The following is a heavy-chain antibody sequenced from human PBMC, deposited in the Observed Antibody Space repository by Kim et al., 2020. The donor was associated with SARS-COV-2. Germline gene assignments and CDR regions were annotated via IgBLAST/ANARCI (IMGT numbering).Heavy chain of an antibody. CDR2: IKQDGSEK. CDR3: ARDGRRGLLWFGETAASYYGMDV. V-gene: IGHV3-7*01. J-gene: IGHJ6*02. D-gene: IGHD3-10*01. Sequence: GGSLRLSCAASGFTFSSYWMSWVRQAPGKGLEWVANIKQDGSEKYYVDSVKGRFTISRENAKNSLYLQMNSLRAEDTAVYYCARDGRRGLLWFGETAASYYGMDVWGQGTTVTVSS. CDR1: GFTFSSYW.